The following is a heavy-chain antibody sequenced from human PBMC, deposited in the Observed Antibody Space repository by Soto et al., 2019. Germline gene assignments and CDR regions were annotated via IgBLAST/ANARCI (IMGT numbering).Heavy chain of an antibody. CDR1: GFTFSDHY. CDR3: ARESELRFLEPNMDV. Sequence: EVQLVESGGGLVQPGGSLRLSCAASGFTFSDHYMDWVRQAPGKGLEWVGRTRNKANSYTTEYAASVKGRFTISRDDSKNSLYLQMNSLKTEDTAVYYCARESELRFLEPNMDVWGKGTTVTVSS. D-gene: IGHD3-3*01. V-gene: IGHV3-72*01. CDR2: TRNKANSYTT. J-gene: IGHJ6*03.